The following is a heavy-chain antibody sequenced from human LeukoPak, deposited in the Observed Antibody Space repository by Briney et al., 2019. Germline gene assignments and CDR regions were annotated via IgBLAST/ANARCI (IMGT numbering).Heavy chain of an antibody. CDR1: GGSISSYY. D-gene: IGHD3-10*01. CDR2: IYYSGST. Sequence: SETLSLTCTVSGGSISSYYWSWIRQPPGKGLEWIGYIYYSGSTNYNPSLKSRVTISVDTSKNQFFLKLSSVTAADTAVYYCARAGLPHGSGSYYRPGNWFDPWGQGTLVTVSS. CDR3: ARAGLPHGSGSYYRPGNWFDP. J-gene: IGHJ5*02. V-gene: IGHV4-59*01.